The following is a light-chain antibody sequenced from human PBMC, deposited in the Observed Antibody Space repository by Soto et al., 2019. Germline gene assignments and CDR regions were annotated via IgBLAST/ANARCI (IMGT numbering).Light chain of an antibody. CDR2: DTN. V-gene: IGLV7-46*02. J-gene: IGLJ1*01. CDR1: TGAVSNGHY. Sequence: QAVVTQEPSVTVSPGGAVTLSCRTTTGAVSNGHYPYWFQQKPSQATRTLIYDTNNNPSCTPARFSGSPLGGKAALTLLGAQPEDEDEYYCLLSYSGARPVFGTGTKVTVL. CDR3: LLSYSGARPV.